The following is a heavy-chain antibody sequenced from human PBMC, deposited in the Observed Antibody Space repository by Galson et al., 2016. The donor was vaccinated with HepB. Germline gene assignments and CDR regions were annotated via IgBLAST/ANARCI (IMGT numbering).Heavy chain of an antibody. D-gene: IGHD2-15*01. V-gene: IGHV3-48*02. Sequence: SLRLSCAASGFTFSDYNMNWVRQAPGKGLEWVSYISRDSSTKFYADSVKGRFITARDNARYSLSLHMSSLRDEDTAGYYCTREGFRFSVVKVWYAFDTWGQGTKVTVSS. CDR2: ISRDSSTK. CDR3: TREGFRFSVVKVWYAFDT. CDR1: GFTFSDYN. J-gene: IGHJ3*02.